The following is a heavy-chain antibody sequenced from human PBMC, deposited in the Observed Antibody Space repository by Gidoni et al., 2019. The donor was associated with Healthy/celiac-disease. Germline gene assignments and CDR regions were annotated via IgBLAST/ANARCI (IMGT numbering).Heavy chain of an antibody. CDR2: IYYSGST. V-gene: IGHV4-59*01. D-gene: IGHD1-26*01. J-gene: IGHJ6*03. CDR3: ARGRRGSYYYYYMDV. Sequence: QVQLQESGPGLVKPSETLSLTCTVSGGSISSYYWSWIRQPPGKGLEWIGYIYYSGSTNYNPSLKSRVTISVDTSKNQFSLKLSSVTAADTAVYYCARGRRGSYYYYYMDVWGKGTTVTVSS. CDR1: GGSISSYY.